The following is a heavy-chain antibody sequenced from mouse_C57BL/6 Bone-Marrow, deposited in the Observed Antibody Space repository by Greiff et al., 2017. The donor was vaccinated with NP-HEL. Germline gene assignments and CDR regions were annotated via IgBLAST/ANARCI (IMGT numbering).Heavy chain of an antibody. J-gene: IGHJ3*01. CDR1: GFSLTSYG. CDR3: AKQGFYDGYYWFAY. Sequence: VKLVESGPGLVAPSQSLSITCTVSGFSLTSYGVSWVRQPPGKGLEWLGVIGGDGSTNYHSAPISRLSISKDNSKSQVFLKLNSLQTDDTAKYYCAKQGFYDGYYWFAYWGQGTLVTVSA. D-gene: IGHD2-3*01. CDR2: IGGDGST. V-gene: IGHV2-3*01.